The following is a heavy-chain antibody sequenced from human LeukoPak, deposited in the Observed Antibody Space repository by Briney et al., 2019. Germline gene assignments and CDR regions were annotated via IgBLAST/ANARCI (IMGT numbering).Heavy chain of an antibody. CDR3: ARGFTRFRGGKGRYDMDV. V-gene: IGHV3-13*01. CDR2: IGNAGDT. Sequence: GGPLTLPCSVWGLPSSSYDVHGVRPPTGKGRARVASIGNAGDTYYHGSVKGRFTISIENAKNSLYLQMNSVRAGDTAVYYCARGFTRFRGGKGRYDMDVWGQGTTVTVSS. CDR1: GLPSSSYD. D-gene: IGHD3-10*01. J-gene: IGHJ6*02.